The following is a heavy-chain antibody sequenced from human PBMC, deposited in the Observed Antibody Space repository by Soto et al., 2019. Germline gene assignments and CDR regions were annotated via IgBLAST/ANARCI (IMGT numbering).Heavy chain of an antibody. J-gene: IGHJ2*01. CDR3: AITKGEGRGVVGYFDL. CDR2: IIPIFGTA. V-gene: IGHV1-69*06. D-gene: IGHD2-15*01. CDR1: GGTFSSYA. Sequence: QVQLVQSGAEVQKPGSSVKVSCKASGGTFSSYAISWVRQAPGQGLEWMGGIIPIFGTANYAQKFQGRVTIPADKSTSTAYMELSSLRSEDTAVYYCAITKGEGRGVVGYFDLWGRGTLVTVSS.